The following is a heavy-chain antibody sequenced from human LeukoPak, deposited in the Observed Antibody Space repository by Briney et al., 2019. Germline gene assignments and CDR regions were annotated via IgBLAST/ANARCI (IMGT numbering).Heavy chain of an antibody. CDR2: VTYGEGDK. V-gene: IGHV3-30*03. CDR3: AREESSGDYRTADY. J-gene: IGHJ4*02. CDR1: GFTISNNG. D-gene: IGHD6-19*01. Sequence: GGSLRLSCAVSGFTISNNGMHWVRQAPGKGLEWVGVVTYGEGDKYYADSVTGRFTISRDNSRNTLYLQMNSLRVEDAALYYCAREESSGDYRTADYWGQGTLVTVSS.